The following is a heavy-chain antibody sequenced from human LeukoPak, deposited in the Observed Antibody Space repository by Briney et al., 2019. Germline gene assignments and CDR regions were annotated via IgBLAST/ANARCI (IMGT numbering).Heavy chain of an antibody. J-gene: IGHJ3*02. Sequence: PGRSLRLSCAASGFTFSSYGMHWVRQAPGKGLEWVAVISYDGSNKYYADSVKGRFTISRDDSKNTLYVQMNSLRVDDAAVYYCAKDSGYASAFDIWDQGTMVTVSS. CDR2: ISYDGSNK. CDR3: AKDSGYASAFDI. D-gene: IGHD5-12*01. V-gene: IGHV3-30*18. CDR1: GFTFSSYG.